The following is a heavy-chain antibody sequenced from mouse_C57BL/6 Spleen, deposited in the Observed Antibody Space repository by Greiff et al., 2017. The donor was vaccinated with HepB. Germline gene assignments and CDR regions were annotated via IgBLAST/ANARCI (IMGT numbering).Heavy chain of an antibody. CDR3: ARGYYGSRPYWYFDV. D-gene: IGHD1-1*01. J-gene: IGHJ1*03. CDR2: IDPSDSYT. V-gene: IGHV1-50*01. CDR1: GYTFTSYW. Sequence: QVQLKQPGAELVKPGASVKLSCKASGYTFTSYWMQWVKQRPGQGLEWIGEIDPSDSYTNYNQKFKGKATLTVDTSSSTAYMQLSSLTSEDSAVYYCARGYYGSRPYWYFDVWGTGTTVTVSS.